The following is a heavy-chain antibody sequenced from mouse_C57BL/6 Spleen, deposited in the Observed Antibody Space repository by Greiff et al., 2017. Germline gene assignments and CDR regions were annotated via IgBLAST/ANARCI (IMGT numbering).Heavy chain of an antibody. V-gene: IGHV14-2*01. CDR1: GFNIKDYY. CDR2: IDPEDGET. D-gene: IGHD1-1*01. J-gene: IGHJ2*01. CDR3: ARLITTVVAHFDY. Sequence: EVHLVESGAELVKPGASVKLSCTASGFNIKDYYMHWVKQRTEQGLEWIGRIDPEDGETKYAPKFQGKATITADTSSNTAYLQLSSLTSEDTAVYYCARLITTVVAHFDYWGQGTTLTVSS.